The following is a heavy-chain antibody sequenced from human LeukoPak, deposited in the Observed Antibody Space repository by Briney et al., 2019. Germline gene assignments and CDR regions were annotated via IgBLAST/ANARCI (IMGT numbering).Heavy chain of an antibody. CDR1: GFTFSSYA. J-gene: IGHJ6*02. D-gene: IGHD1-26*01. CDR2: IYSGGST. Sequence: PGGSLRLSCAASGFTFSSYAMSWVRQAPGKGLEWVSVIYSGGSTYYADSVKGRFTISRHNSKNTLYLQMNSLRAEDTAVYYCARYSGYYGMDVWGQGTTVTVSS. CDR3: ARYSGYYGMDV. V-gene: IGHV3-53*04.